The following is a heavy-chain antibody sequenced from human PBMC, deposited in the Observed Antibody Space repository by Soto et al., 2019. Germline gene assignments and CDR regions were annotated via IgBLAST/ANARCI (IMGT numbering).Heavy chain of an antibody. Sequence: QVQLVESGGGVVQPGRSLRLSCAASGFTFSSYGMHRVRQAPGKGLEWVAVISYDGSNKYYADSVKGRFTISRDNSKNTLYLQMNSLRAEDTAVYYCAKDLMAWGQGTLVTVSS. J-gene: IGHJ5*02. CDR2: ISYDGSNK. V-gene: IGHV3-30*18. CDR1: GFTFSSYG. CDR3: AKDLMA. D-gene: IGHD3-10*01.